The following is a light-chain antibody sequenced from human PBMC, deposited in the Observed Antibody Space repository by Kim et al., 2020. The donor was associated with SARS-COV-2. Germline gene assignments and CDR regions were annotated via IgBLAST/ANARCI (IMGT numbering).Light chain of an antibody. J-gene: IGLJ1*01. CDR2: GKN. CDR1: SLRRYY. CDR3: NSRDSSGNHYV. V-gene: IGLV3-19*01. Sequence: SSELTQDPAVSVALGQTVRITCQGDSLRRYYASWYQQKPGQAPVLVIYGKNNRPSGIPDRFSGSSSGNTASFTITGAQAEDEADYYCNSRDSSGNHYVFG.